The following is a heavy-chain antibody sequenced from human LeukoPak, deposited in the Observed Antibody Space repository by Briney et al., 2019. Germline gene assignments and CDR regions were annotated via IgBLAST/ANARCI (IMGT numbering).Heavy chain of an antibody. CDR3: AKVGIFYGSGSHPYYFDY. CDR2: LASFGATA. V-gene: IGHV3-23*01. CDR1: GFNFKTNA. J-gene: IGHJ4*02. Sequence: GSLRLSCEASGFNFKTNAMGWVRQGPGKGLEWVSILASFGATACYADSVRGRFTISRDESKNTLYLQLSSLRAEDTAVYYCAKVGIFYGSGSHPYYFDYWGQGTRVTVSS. D-gene: IGHD3-10*01.